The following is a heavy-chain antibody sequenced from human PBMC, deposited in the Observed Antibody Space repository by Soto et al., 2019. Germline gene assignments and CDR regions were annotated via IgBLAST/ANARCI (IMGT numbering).Heavy chain of an antibody. V-gene: IGHV1-58*01. CDR3: ATTRKYYYDSSGYDAFDI. D-gene: IGHD3-22*01. CDR2: IDVGSGNA. J-gene: IGHJ3*02. CDR1: GFTFSTSA. Sequence: ASVKVSCKTSGFTFSTSAVHWVRQARGHRLQWIGWIDVGSGNANYAQMLQERVTMSRDMSTSTAYMELSRLRSDDTAVYYCATTRKYYYDSSGYDAFDIWGQGTMVTVSS.